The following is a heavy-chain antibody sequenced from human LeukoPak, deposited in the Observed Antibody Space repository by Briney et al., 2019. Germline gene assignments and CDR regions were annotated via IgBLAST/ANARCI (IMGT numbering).Heavy chain of an antibody. CDR3: ARVYGDYYYLIFDY. J-gene: IGHJ4*02. D-gene: IGHD4-17*01. Sequence: PSETLSLTCAVYGGSFSGYYWSWIRQPPGKGLEWIGEINHSGSTNYNPSLKSRVTISVDTSKNQFSLKLSSVTAADTAVYYCARVYGDYYYLIFDYWGQGTLVTVSS. V-gene: IGHV4-34*01. CDR2: INHSGST. CDR1: GGSFSGYY.